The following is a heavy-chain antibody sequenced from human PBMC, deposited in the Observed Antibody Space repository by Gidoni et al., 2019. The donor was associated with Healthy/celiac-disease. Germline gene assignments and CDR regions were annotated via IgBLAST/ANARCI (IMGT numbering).Heavy chain of an antibody. CDR3: ARVGPLLDYGDYVTYFDY. CDR2: ISAYNGNT. Sequence: QVQLVQSGAEVKKPGASVKVSCKASGYTFTSYGISWVRQAPGQGLEWMGWISAYNGNTNYAQKLQGRVTMTTDTSTSTAYMELRSLRSDDTAVYYCARVGPLLDYGDYVTYFDYWGQGTLVTVSS. D-gene: IGHD4-17*01. J-gene: IGHJ4*02. V-gene: IGHV1-18*01. CDR1: GYTFTSYG.